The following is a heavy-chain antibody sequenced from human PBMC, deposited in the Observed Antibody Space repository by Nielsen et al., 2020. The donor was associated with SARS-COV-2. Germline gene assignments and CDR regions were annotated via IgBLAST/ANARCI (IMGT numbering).Heavy chain of an antibody. V-gene: IGHV4-59*01. CDR2: IYYSGST. CDR1: GGSISSYY. D-gene: IGHD6-13*01. Sequence: SETLSLTCTVSGGSISSYYWSWIRQPPGKGLEWIGYIYYSGSTNYNPSLKSRVTISVDTSKNQFSLKLSSVTAADTAVYYCAKDRIAARYYFDYWGQGTLVTVSS. CDR3: AKDRIAARYYFDY. J-gene: IGHJ4*02.